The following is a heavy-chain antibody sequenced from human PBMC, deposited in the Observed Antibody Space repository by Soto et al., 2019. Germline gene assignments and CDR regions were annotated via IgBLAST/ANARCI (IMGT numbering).Heavy chain of an antibody. CDR2: INSDGIT. CDR1: GFAFSNYW. D-gene: IGHD5-18*01. Sequence: GGSLRLSCAASGFAFSNYWMHWVRQAPGKGLVWVSHINSDGITAYADSVKGRFTISRDNAKNTLDLQMNSLRAEDTAVYCCARVGYSYGPFDYWGQGTLVTVSS. V-gene: IGHV3-74*01. CDR3: ARVGYSYGPFDY. J-gene: IGHJ4*02.